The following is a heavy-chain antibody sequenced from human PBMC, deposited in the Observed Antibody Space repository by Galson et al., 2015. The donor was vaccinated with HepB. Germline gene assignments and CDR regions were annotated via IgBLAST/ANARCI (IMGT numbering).Heavy chain of an antibody. D-gene: IGHD3-10*01. CDR2: ISGSGGST. CDR3: APRKAHYDGSGSYWFDP. Sequence: SLRLSCAASGFTFSSYAMSRVRQAPGKGLEWVSAISGSGGSTYYADSVKGRFTISRDNSKNTLYLQMNSLRAEDTAVYYCAPRKAHYDGSGSYWFDPWGQGTLVTVSS. CDR1: GFTFSSYA. V-gene: IGHV3-23*01. J-gene: IGHJ5*02.